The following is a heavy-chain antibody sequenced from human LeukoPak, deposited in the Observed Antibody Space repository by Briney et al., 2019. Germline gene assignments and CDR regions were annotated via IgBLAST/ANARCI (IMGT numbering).Heavy chain of an antibody. CDR2: ISGSGDST. V-gene: IGHV3-23*01. D-gene: IGHD3-16*01. J-gene: IGHJ6*03. CDR1: GSTFSPYG. CDR3: AKHNWGGLSQYYMDV. Sequence: PGGSLRLSCAASGSTFSPYGMTWVRQAPGKGLEWVSAISGSGDSTYYADSVKGRFTISRDNSKNTLYLQMDSLRAEDTAVYYCAKHNWGGLSQYYMDVWGKGTTVTVSS.